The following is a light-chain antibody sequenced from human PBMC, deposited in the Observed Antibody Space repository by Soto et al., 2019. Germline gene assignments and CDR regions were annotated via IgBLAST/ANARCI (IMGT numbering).Light chain of an antibody. Sequence: EIVMTQSPATLSVSPGERATLSCRASQSVSSNLAWYQQKPGQAPRILIYGASTRATGIPARFSGSGSGKEVALTISSLQSEDFAVYYCQQYNNWAPPYTFGQGTKLEIK. CDR3: QQYNNWAPPYT. CDR2: GAS. V-gene: IGKV3-15*01. CDR1: QSVSSN. J-gene: IGKJ2*01.